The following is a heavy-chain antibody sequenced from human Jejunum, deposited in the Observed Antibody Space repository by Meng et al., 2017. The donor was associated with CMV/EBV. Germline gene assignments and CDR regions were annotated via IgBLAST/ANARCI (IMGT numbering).Heavy chain of an antibody. V-gene: IGHV7-4-1*02. CDR3: GTLHYTSGFYGPAY. CDR1: VDASTRSP. J-gene: IGHJ4*02. D-gene: IGHD6-19*01. CDR2: ISTHTVNP. Sequence: VLLLESVSVYEKPAASVMRVYHASVDASTRSPMIGVRQPPGQRLDGLVWISTHTVNPTYSEGFTERFVFSVATAVSTTYLQISSLKAEDTAVYYCGTLHYTSGFYGPAYWGQGALVTVSS.